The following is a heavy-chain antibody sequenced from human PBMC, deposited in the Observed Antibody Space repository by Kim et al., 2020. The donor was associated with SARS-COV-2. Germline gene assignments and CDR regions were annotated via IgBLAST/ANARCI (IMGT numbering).Heavy chain of an antibody. CDR3: ARDEGVGPRPDAFDI. D-gene: IGHD6-25*01. CDR2: IWYDGSNK. V-gene: IGHV3-33*01. Sequence: GGSLRLSCAASGFTFSSYGMHWVRQAPGKGLEWVAVIWYDGSNKYYADSVKGRFTISRDNSKNTLYLQMNSLRAEDTAVYYCARDEGVGPRPDAFDIWGQGTMVTVSS. CDR1: GFTFSSYG. J-gene: IGHJ3*02.